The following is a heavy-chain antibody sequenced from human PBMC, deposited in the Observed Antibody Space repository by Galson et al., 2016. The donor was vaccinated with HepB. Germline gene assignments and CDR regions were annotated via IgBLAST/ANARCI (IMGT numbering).Heavy chain of an antibody. CDR3: ARGSSLSAAVSIWFDP. CDR1: GFTFFDYA. CDR2: ISGSGGST. V-gene: IGHV3-23*01. Sequence: SLRLSCAASGFTFFDYAMTWVRQAPGKGLEWVSSISGSGGSTFYADSVKGRVTISRDTSKNTVYLQMNSLRADDTAVYYCARGSSLSAAVSIWFDPWGQGTLVTVSS. J-gene: IGHJ5*02. D-gene: IGHD6-13*01.